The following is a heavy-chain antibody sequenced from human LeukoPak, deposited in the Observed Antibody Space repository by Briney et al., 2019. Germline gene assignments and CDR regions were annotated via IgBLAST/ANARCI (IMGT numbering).Heavy chain of an antibody. CDR2: IIPIFGTA. Sequence: SVRVSCKASGGTFSTYAISWVRQAPGQGLEWMGGIIPIFGTANYAQKFQGRVTITADTSTSTAYMQLSSLRSEDTAVYYCARARSGPYGSGSLDAFDIWGQGTMVTVSS. CDR1: GGTFSTYA. D-gene: IGHD3-10*01. CDR3: ARARSGPYGSGSLDAFDI. J-gene: IGHJ3*02. V-gene: IGHV1-69*06.